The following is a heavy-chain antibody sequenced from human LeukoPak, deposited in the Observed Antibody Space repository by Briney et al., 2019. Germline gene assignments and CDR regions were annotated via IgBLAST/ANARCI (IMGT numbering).Heavy chain of an antibody. J-gene: IGHJ4*02. CDR1: GGSFSGYY. Sequence: SETLSLTCAVYGGSFSGYYWSWIRQPPGKGLEWIGEINHSGSTNYNPSLKSRVTISVDTSKNQFSLKLSSVTAADTAVYYCARGAWLLRGRRGSDFDHWGQGTLVTVSS. CDR2: INHSGST. CDR3: ARGAWLLRGRRGSDFDH. D-gene: IGHD3-22*01. V-gene: IGHV4-34*01.